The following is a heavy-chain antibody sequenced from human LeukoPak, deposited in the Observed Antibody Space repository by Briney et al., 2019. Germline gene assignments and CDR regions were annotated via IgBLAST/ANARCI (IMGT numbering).Heavy chain of an antibody. CDR1: GFSLSTTGVG. J-gene: IGHJ1*01. V-gene: IGHV2-5*02. CDR3: AHTPPGRTQIWLRYFQH. D-gene: IGHD5-18*01. Sequence: KESGPTLVKPTQTLTLTCTFSGFSLSTTGVGVRWIRQPPGKALEWLALTYWDDDKRYSTSLKSRLTIAKDTSKNQVVLTMTNMDPVDTATYYCAHTPPGRTQIWLRYFQHWGQGTLVTVSS. CDR2: TYWDDDK.